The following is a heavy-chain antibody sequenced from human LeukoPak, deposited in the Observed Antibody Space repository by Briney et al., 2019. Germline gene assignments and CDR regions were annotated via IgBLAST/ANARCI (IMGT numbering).Heavy chain of an antibody. V-gene: IGHV3-21*01. D-gene: IGHD1-20*01. CDR2: ISSSSSYI. CDR3: ARDRDNWNDPYFDY. CDR1: GFTFSSYS. Sequence: GGSLRLSGAASGFTFSSYSMNWVRQAPGKGLEWVSSISSSSSYIYYADSVKGRFTISRDNAKNSLYLQMNSLRAEDTAVYYCARDRDNWNDPYFDYWGQGTLVTVSS. J-gene: IGHJ4*02.